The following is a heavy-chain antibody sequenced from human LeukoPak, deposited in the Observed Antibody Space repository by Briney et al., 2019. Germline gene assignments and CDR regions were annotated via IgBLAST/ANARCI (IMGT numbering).Heavy chain of an antibody. J-gene: IGHJ3*02. CDR2: INHSGST. CDR3: GRGRGMGAPQRAFNI. D-gene: IGHD1-26*01. CDR1: GGSFSGYY. V-gene: IGHV4-34*01. Sequence: PSETLSLTCAVYGGSFSGYYWSWIRQPPGKGLEWIGEINHSGSTNYNPSLKSRVTISVDTSKNQFSLKLSSVTAADTAVYYCGRGRGMGAPQRAFNIGGQGTRVTVSS.